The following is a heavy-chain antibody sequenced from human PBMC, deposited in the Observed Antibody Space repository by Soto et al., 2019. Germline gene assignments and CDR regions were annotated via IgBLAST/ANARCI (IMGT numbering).Heavy chain of an antibody. V-gene: IGHV3-7*01. D-gene: IGHD4-17*01. CDR1: GFTFSSYW. CDR2: IKQDGSEK. J-gene: IGHJ4*02. Sequence: EVQLVESGGGLVQPGGSLRLSCAASGFTFSSYWMSWVRQAPGKGLEWVANIKQDGSEKYYVDSVKGRFTISRDNAKNSLYLQINSLRAEDTAVYYCARDFDYGDLDYWGQGTLVTVSS. CDR3: ARDFDYGDLDY.